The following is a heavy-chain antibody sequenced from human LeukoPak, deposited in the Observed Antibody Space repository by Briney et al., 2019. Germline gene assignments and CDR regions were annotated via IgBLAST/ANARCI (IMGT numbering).Heavy chain of an antibody. CDR1: GGSFSGYY. V-gene: IGHV4-34*01. D-gene: IGHD2-2*01. Sequence: PSETLSLTCAVYGGSFSGYYWSWIRQPPGKGLEWIGEINQSGSTNYNPSLKSRVTISVETSKNQFSLKLSSVTAADTAVYYCARGLTHLGYCSSTSCRKKYYFDYWGQGTLVTVSS. J-gene: IGHJ4*02. CDR3: ARGLTHLGYCSSTSCRKKYYFDY. CDR2: INQSGST.